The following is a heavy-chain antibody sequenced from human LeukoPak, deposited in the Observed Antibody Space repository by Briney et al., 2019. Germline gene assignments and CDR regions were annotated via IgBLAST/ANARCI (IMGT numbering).Heavy chain of an antibody. Sequence: GESLKISCKGSGYSFTSYWIGWVRQMPGKGLEWMGIIYPGDSDTRYSPSFQGQVTISADKSISTAYLQWSSLKAPDTAMYYCARRAGSIDDFWSGSFDYWGQGTLVTVSS. CDR1: GYSFTSYW. V-gene: IGHV5-51*01. D-gene: IGHD3-3*01. CDR2: IYPGDSDT. CDR3: ARRAGSIDDFWSGSFDY. J-gene: IGHJ4*02.